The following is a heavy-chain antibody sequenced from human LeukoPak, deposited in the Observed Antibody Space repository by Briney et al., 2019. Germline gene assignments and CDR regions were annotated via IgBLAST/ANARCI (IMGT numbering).Heavy chain of an antibody. J-gene: IGHJ4*02. CDR3: ARGAGYSGSYYFDY. Sequence: RIYPSGSTNYNPSLKSRVTISVDTSKNQFSLKLSSVTAADTAVYYCARGAGYSGSYYFDYWGQGTLVTVSS. D-gene: IGHD1-26*01. V-gene: IGHV4-61*02. CDR2: IYPSGST.